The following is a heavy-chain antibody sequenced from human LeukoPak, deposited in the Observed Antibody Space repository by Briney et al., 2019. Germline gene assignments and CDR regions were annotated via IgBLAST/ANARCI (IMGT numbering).Heavy chain of an antibody. CDR1: GVSISSSNSY. V-gene: IGHV4-39*01. CDR2: IYYSGNT. Sequence: SETLSLTCTVSGVSISSSNSYWGWIRQPPGKGLEWIGSIYYSGNTYYNASLKSQVSISIDTSKNQFSLKLTSVTAADTAVYYCARGRRYCSGGSCYSKANYYYYYMDVWGKGTTVTISS. CDR3: ARGRRYCSGGSCYSKANYYYYYMDV. J-gene: IGHJ6*03. D-gene: IGHD2-15*01.